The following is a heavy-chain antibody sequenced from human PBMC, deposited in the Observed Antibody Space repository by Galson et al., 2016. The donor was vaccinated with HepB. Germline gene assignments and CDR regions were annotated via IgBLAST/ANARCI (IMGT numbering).Heavy chain of an antibody. J-gene: IGHJ4*02. CDR1: GFSISICS. Sequence: SLRLSCAASGFSISICSMHWVRQAPGKGLEWVSASRGSGTGTSYTDSVKGRFTISRDNSKNTLYLQMNSLRAEDAAVYYCAKISIVGYNSGSVGSFDIWGRGTLVTVSS. D-gene: IGHD6-19*01. V-gene: IGHV3-23*01. CDR3: AKISIVGYNSGSVGSFDI. CDR2: SRGSGTGT.